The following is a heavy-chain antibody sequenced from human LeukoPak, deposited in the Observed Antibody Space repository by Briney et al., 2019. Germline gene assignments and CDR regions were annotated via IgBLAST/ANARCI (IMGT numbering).Heavy chain of an antibody. D-gene: IGHD5-12*01. CDR2: IKQDGSEK. Sequence: QTGGSLRLSCAASGFTFSSYWMSWVRQAPGKGLEWVANIKQDGSEKYYADSVKGRFTISRDNSKNTLYLQMNSLRAEDTAVYYCARGGRRIDYWGQGTLVTVSS. V-gene: IGHV3-7*01. CDR1: GFTFSSYW. CDR3: ARGGRRIDY. J-gene: IGHJ4*02.